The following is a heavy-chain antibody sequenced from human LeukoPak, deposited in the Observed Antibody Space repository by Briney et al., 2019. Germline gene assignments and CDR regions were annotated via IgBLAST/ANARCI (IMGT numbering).Heavy chain of an antibody. Sequence: GGSLRLSCAASGFTFSNYAIHWVRQAPGKGLEWVAVISYDGSNKYYADSVKGRFTISRDNSKNTLYLQMDSLRAEDTAVYYCARDLAAAGTGGLRYWGQGTLVTVSS. CDR3: ARDLAAAGTGGLRY. CDR1: GFTFSNYA. D-gene: IGHD6-13*01. CDR2: ISYDGSNK. V-gene: IGHV3-30*04. J-gene: IGHJ4*02.